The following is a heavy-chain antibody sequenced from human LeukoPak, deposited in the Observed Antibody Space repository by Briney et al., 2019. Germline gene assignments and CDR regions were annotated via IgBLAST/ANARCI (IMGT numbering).Heavy chain of an antibody. J-gene: IGHJ4*02. CDR2: INQDGTEK. D-gene: IGHD3-10*01. CDR3: AKVAKYYYGSETYYFFEH. CDR1: GFTFSSYE. V-gene: IGHV3-7*01. Sequence: QSGGSLRLSCAASGFTFSSYEMNWVRQAPGKGLEWVANINQDGTEKYYVDSVKGRFTISRDDAKRSLYLQMNSLRVEDTAVYYCAKVAKYYYGSETYYFFEHWGQGTPVTASS.